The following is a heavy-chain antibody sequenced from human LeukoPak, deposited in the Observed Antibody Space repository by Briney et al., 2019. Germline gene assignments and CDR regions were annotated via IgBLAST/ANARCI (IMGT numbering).Heavy chain of an antibody. V-gene: IGHV4-34*01. D-gene: IGHD3-3*01. CDR1: GGSFSGYY. CDR3: ARGLGGSSA. J-gene: IGHJ4*02. CDR2: INHRGGS. Sequence: SGTLSLTCAVSGGSFSGYYCSWIRLPPGKGLEWIGEINHRGGSNYNPSLKSRVTMSLDTSKNQCSLILTSVTAADTAVYYCARGLGGSSAWGQGTLVTVSS.